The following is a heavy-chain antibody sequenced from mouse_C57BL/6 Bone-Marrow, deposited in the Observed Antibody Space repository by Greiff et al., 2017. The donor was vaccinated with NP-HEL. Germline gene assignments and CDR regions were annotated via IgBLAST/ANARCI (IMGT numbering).Heavy chain of an antibody. Sequence: EVKVVESGGGLVKPGGSLKLSCAASGFTFSDYGMHWVRQAPEKGLEWVAYISSGSSTIYYADTVKGRFTISRDNAKNTLFLQMTSLRSEDTAMYYCARDRGAYWGQGTLVTVSA. CDR3: ARDRGAY. CDR1: GFTFSDYG. CDR2: ISSGSSTI. J-gene: IGHJ3*01. V-gene: IGHV5-17*01.